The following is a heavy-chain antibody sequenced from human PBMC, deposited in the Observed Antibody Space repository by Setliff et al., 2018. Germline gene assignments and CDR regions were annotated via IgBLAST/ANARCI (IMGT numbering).Heavy chain of an antibody. V-gene: IGHV4-39*01. CDR1: GGSISTSSY. CDR3: ARHEFVGGYYGSVTYRHFDY. J-gene: IGHJ4*02. Sequence: SETLSLTCTVSGGSISTSSYWGWIRQPPGKGLEWIGSIYYSGTAYYNPSLKSRVTISVDTSKNQFSLQVTSVTATDTAVYYCARHEFVGGYYGSVTYRHFDYWGQGTLVTVSS. D-gene: IGHD3-10*01. CDR2: IYYSGTA.